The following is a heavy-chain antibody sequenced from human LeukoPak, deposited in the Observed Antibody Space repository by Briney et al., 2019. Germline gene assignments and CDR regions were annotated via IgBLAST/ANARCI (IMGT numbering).Heavy chain of an antibody. CDR2: INPNSGGT. CDR3: ARDHLSYSSGWVY. D-gene: IGHD6-19*01. V-gene: IGHV1-2*02. Sequence: ASVKVSCKASGYTFTGYYMHWVRQAPGQGLEWMGWINPNSGGTNYAQKFQGRVTTTRDTSISTAYMELSRLRSDDTAVYYCARDHLSYSSGWVYWGQGTLVTVSS. J-gene: IGHJ4*02. CDR1: GYTFTGYY.